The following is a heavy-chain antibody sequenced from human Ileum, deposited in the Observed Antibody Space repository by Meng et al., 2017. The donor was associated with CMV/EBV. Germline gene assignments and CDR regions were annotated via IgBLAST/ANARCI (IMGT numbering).Heavy chain of an antibody. CDR3: ARRIREVREISWENWLAP. D-gene: IGHD3-10*01. CDR1: GDSLRTSS. J-gene: IGHJ5*02. V-gene: IGHV4-4*07. CDR2: ICGTGTT. Sequence: QLLDSGPGRVRPSETLSLTCTVFGDSLRTSSWNWIRQSAGSRLEWIGRICGTGTTNYNPPFKSRVTLSLDKSKNQFSLKLSSVTAADTAVYYCARRIREVREISWENWLAPWGQGTLVTVSS.